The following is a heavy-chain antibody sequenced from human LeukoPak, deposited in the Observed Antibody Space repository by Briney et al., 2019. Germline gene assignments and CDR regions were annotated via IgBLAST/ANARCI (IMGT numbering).Heavy chain of an antibody. D-gene: IGHD3-10*01. Sequence: GASVKVSCTASGGTFSSYAISWVRQAPGQGLEWMGGIIPIFGTANYAQKFQGRVTITADESTSTAYMELSSLRSEDTAVYYCTLIRGYFDYWGQGTLVTVSS. CDR3: TLIRGYFDY. V-gene: IGHV1-69*01. CDR1: GGTFSSYA. CDR2: IIPIFGTA. J-gene: IGHJ4*02.